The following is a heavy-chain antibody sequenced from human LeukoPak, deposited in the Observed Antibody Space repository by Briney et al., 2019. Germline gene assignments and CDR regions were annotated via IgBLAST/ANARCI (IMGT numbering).Heavy chain of an antibody. CDR2: IKQDGSEK. V-gene: IGHV3-7*01. J-gene: IGHJ4*02. CDR1: GFTFSSYW. CDR3: ARENSSSWWYYFDY. D-gene: IGHD6-13*01. Sequence: GGSLRLSCAASGFTFSSYWMSWVRQAPGKGLEWVANIKQDGSEKYYVDSVKGRFTISRDNAKNSLYLQMNSLRAEDTAVYYCARENSSSWWYYFDYWGQGTLVTVSS.